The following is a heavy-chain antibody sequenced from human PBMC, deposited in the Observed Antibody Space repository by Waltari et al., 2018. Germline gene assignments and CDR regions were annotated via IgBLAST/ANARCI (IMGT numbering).Heavy chain of an antibody. CDR2: IDYSWST. CDR3: ARDLLVAAEQNAFDI. Sequence: QLQLQESGPGLVKPSETLSLTWSVSGGSISRYYWSWIRQPPGTGLEWIGYIDYSWSTNNNPSLKSRVTISVDTSKNQFSLKLSSVTAADTAVYYCARDLLVAAEQNAFDIWGQGTMVTVSS. D-gene: IGHD2-15*01. J-gene: IGHJ3*02. V-gene: IGHV4-59*01. CDR1: GGSISRYY.